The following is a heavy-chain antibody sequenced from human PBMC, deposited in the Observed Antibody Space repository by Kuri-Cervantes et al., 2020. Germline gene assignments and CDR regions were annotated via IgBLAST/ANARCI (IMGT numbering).Heavy chain of an antibody. V-gene: IGHV3-7*01. D-gene: IGHD3-10*01. J-gene: IGHJ2*01. CDR2: IKQDGSEK. Sequence: GGSLRLSCAASGFTFSSCWMSWVRQAPGRGLEWVANIKQDGSEKYYLDSVKGRFTISRDNSKNSLYLQMNSLRAEDTAVYYCARVPTVRITMVRGVIRYFDLWGRGNLVTVSS. CDR3: ARVPTVRITMVRGVIRYFDL. CDR1: GFTFSSCW.